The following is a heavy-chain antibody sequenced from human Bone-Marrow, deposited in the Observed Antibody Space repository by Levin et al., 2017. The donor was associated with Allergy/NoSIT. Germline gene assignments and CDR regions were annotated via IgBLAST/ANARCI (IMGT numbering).Heavy chain of an antibody. V-gene: IGHV4-39*02. CDR3: ARRRGSYFDS. CDR1: GAFLNRSPYF. D-gene: IGHD1-26*01. Sequence: SETLSLTCSVSGAFLNRSPYFWGWVRQPPGKGLEWMGNIFKSGTTQNNPSLKSRVTISIDTSKNHFSLNLTSVTAADTALYYCARRRGSYFDSWGQGILVTVSS. CDR2: IFKSGTT. J-gene: IGHJ4*02.